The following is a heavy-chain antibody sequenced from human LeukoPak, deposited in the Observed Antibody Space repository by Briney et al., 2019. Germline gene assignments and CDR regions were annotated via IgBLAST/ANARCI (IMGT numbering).Heavy chain of an antibody. CDR3: ASVTRGFGASSKYYSYYYPDV. CDR1: GGSISGSSYY. Sequence: PSETLSLTCTVSGGSISGSSYYWSWMRPRPGKERVGIGSICCSGSTNCNPSLKSRVTISVDTSKNQFSLKLSAVTAADTAVYYCASVTRGFGASSKYYSYYYPDVWGNRTTVTTSS. V-gene: IGHV4-39*01. J-gene: IGHJ6*03. CDR2: ICCSGST. D-gene: IGHD3-10*01.